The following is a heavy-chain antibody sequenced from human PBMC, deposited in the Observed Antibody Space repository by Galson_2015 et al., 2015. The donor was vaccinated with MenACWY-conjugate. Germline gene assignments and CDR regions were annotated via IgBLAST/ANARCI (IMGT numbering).Heavy chain of an antibody. Sequence: SETLSLTCPVSGGSIHSENYFWGWIRQPPGEGLEWIGSIYYSGSTYYNPSLESRVTMSGDTSKNPFSRNLASVTAADTAVYYCARLPRGITFVVMAPWGQGTLVTVSS. J-gene: IGHJ5*02. CDR3: ARLPRGITFVVMAP. CDR2: IYYSGST. D-gene: IGHD2/OR15-2a*01. V-gene: IGHV4-39*01. CDR1: GGSIHSENYF.